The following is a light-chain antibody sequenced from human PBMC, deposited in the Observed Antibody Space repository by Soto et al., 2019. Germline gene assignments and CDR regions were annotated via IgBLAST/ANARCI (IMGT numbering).Light chain of an antibody. V-gene: IGKV1-33*01. Sequence: DIQMTQSPSSLSASVGDRVTITCQASQDIINLLNWYQQKPGKAPKLLIYDASILETGVPSRFSGSGSGTDFTFTISSLQPEDIGRYYCQQYENVPITFGQGTRLEIK. CDR2: DAS. J-gene: IGKJ5*01. CDR3: QQYENVPIT. CDR1: QDIINL.